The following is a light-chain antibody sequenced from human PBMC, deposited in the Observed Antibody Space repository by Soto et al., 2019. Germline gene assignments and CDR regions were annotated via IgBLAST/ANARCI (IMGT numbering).Light chain of an antibody. CDR3: QHYHSYPYT. Sequence: DIQMTQSPSTLSASVGDRVTITCRASQSISSWLAWYQQKPGKAPKLLIYKASSLESGVPSRFSGSGSGTEFTLTISSLQPDEFATYYCQHYHSYPYTFGPGTRLEIK. CDR1: QSISSW. J-gene: IGKJ5*01. V-gene: IGKV1-5*03. CDR2: KAS.